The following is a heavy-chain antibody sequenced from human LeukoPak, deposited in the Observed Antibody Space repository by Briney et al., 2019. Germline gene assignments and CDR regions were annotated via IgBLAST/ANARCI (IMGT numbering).Heavy chain of an antibody. J-gene: IGHJ5*02. CDR3: ARHTTLSIAAPFDP. CDR2: IYYSGST. CDR1: GGSISSSSYY. V-gene: IGHV4-39*01. Sequence: SETLSLTCTVSGGSISSSSYYWGWIRQPPGKGLEWIGSIYYSGSTYYNPSLKSRVTISVDTSKNQFSLKLNSVTAADTAVYYRARHTTLSIAAPFDPWGQGTLVTVSS. D-gene: IGHD6-6*01.